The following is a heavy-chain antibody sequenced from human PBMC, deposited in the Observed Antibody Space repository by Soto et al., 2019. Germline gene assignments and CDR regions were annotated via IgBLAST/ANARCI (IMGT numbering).Heavy chain of an antibody. J-gene: IGHJ4*02. CDR3: TKDPDGATES. CDR2: IRNKPASYST. Sequence: EVQLVESGGGLAQPGGSLRLSCAASGFTFSDHYMDWVRRTPGKGLEWLGRIRNKPASYSTEYAASVTGRLTISRDDSRNSVYLQMNSLQTEDTAIYYCTKDPDGATESWGQGTRVTVSS. CDR1: GFTFSDHY. V-gene: IGHV3-72*01. D-gene: IGHD1-26*01.